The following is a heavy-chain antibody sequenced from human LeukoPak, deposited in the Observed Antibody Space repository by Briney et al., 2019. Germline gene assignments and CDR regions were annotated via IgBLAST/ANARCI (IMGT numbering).Heavy chain of an antibody. CDR3: AREYQLLGTVYNYFDP. CDR2: MNPNSGNT. CDR1: GYTFTSYD. J-gene: IGHJ5*02. V-gene: IGHV1-8*01. Sequence: ASVKVSCKASGYTFTSYDINWVRQATGQGLEWMGWMNPNSGNTGYAQKFQGRVTMTRNTSISTAYMELTSLRSEDTAVYYCAREYQLLGTVYNYFDPWGQGTLVTVSS. D-gene: IGHD2-2*01.